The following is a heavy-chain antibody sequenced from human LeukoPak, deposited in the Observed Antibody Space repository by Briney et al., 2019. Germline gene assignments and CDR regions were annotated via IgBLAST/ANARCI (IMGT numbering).Heavy chain of an antibody. Sequence: GGSLRLSCAASGFTFSSYWMSWVRQAPGKGLEWVANIKQDGSEKYYVDSVKGRFTISRDNAKNSLYLQMNSLRAEDTAVYYCARPYSSGWYAGGYFDDWGQGTLVTVSS. J-gene: IGHJ4*02. CDR3: ARPYSSGWYAGGYFDD. CDR1: GFTFSSYW. CDR2: IKQDGSEK. D-gene: IGHD6-19*01. V-gene: IGHV3-7*01.